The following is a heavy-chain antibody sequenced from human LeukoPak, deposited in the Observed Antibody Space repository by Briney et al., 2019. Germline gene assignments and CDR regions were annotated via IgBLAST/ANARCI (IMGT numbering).Heavy chain of an antibody. CDR2: MSYDGNK. D-gene: IGHD2-2*03. J-gene: IGHJ3*02. CDR3: ARDPLDISRWANAFDI. CDR1: GFTFTSYG. V-gene: IGHV3-30*03. Sequence: GGSLRLSCAASGFTFTSYGFHWVRQAPGKALEWVAFMSYDGNKKYGDSVKGRFTISRDNAKNTLHLQMNGLRPDDTAVYYCARDPLDISRWANAFDIWGQGTLVTVSS.